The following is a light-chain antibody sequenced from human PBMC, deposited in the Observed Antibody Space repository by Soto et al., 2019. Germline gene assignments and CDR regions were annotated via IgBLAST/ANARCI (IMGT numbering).Light chain of an antibody. CDR3: SSYAGSNNLV. CDR1: SSDVGSYNY. CDR2: EIS. J-gene: IGLJ2*01. V-gene: IGLV2-8*01. Sequence: QSVLTQPPSASGSPGQSVTISCTGISSDVGSYNYVSWYQQYPGKAPKLMIYEISKRPSGVPDRFSGSKSGNTASLTVSGLQAEDEADYYCSSYAGSNNLVFGGGTKLTVL.